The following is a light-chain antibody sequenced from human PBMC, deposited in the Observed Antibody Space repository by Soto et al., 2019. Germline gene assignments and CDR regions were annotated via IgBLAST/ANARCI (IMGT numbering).Light chain of an antibody. V-gene: IGKV3-20*01. CDR2: GAS. CDR3: QQYGSSPPRT. J-gene: IGKJ1*01. Sequence: EIVLTQSPGTLSLSPGERATLSCRASQSVRSSSLAWYQQKPGQAPRLLLYGASSRATGIPDRFSGSGSWTDFTLTISRLEPEDFAVYYCQQYGSSPPRTFGQGTKVDIK. CDR1: QSVRSSS.